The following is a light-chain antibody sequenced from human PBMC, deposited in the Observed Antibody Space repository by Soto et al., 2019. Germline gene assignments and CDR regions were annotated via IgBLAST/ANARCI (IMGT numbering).Light chain of an antibody. CDR3: QQYDSSPLT. Sequence: EIVLAQSPDTLSLSPGERATLSCRTSQSMSTNYLAWYQQKGGQPPRLLIYGASIRATGIPDRFSGSGSGTDFTLTISRLEPEDFAVYYCQQYDSSPLTFRGGAKVEIK. J-gene: IGKJ4*01. V-gene: IGKV3-20*01. CDR1: QSMSTNY. CDR2: GAS.